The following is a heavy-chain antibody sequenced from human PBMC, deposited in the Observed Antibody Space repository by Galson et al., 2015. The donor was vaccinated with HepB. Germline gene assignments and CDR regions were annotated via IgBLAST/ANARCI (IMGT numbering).Heavy chain of an antibody. D-gene: IGHD3-22*01. Sequence: SVKVSCKASGYTFTSYYMHWVRQAPGQGLEWMGIINPSGGSTSYAQKFQGRVTMTRDTSTSTVYMELSSLRSEDTAVYYCARDLLDQVRRGEVRGYYYSLRDYYMDVWGKGTTVTVSS. CDR3: ARDLLDQVRRGEVRGYYYSLRDYYMDV. CDR1: GYTFTSYY. CDR2: INPSGGST. J-gene: IGHJ6*03. V-gene: IGHV1-46*01.